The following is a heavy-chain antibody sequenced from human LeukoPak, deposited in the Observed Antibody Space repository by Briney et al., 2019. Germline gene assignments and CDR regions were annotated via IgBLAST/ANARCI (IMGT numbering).Heavy chain of an antibody. CDR1: GFTFSSYA. CDR3: AKGLQWLPFDY. D-gene: IGHD6-19*01. Sequence: GVSLRLSCAASGFTFSSYAMSRVRQAPGKGLEWVSAISGSGGSTYYADSVKGRFTISRDNSKNTLYLQMNSLRAEDTAVYYCAKGLQWLPFDYWGQGTLVTVST. CDR2: ISGSGGST. V-gene: IGHV3-23*01. J-gene: IGHJ4*02.